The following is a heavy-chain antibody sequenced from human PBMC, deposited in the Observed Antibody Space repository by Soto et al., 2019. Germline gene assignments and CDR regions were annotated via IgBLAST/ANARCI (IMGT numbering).Heavy chain of an antibody. V-gene: IGHV3-23*01. J-gene: IGHJ4*02. Sequence: AGGSLRLSCAASGFTFSSYGMSWVRQAPGKGLEWVSAISGSGGSTYYADSVKGRFTISRDNSKNTLYLQMNSLRAEDTAVYYCAKDIVVVPAASFDYWGQGTLVTVSS. CDR3: AKDIVVVPAASFDY. D-gene: IGHD2-2*01. CDR2: ISGSGGST. CDR1: GFTFSSYG.